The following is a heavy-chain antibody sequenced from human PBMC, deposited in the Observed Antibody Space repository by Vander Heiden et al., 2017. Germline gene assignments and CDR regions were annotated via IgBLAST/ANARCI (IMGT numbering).Heavy chain of an antibody. J-gene: IGHJ4*02. CDR2: IKSKTDGGTT. CDR3: TTHYDFWSGWNDY. CDR1: GFTFSTAW. Sequence: EVQLVESGGGLVKPGGSVRLSCAASGFTFSTAWMTWVRQAPGKGLEWVGRIKSKTDGGTTDYAAPVKGRFTISRDDSKNTLYLQMNSLKTEDTAVYYCTTHYDFWSGWNDYWGQGTLVTVSS. D-gene: IGHD3-3*01. V-gene: IGHV3-15*07.